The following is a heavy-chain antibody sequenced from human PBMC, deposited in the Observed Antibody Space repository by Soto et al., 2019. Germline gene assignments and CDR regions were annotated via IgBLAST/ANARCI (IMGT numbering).Heavy chain of an antibody. J-gene: IGHJ4*02. V-gene: IGHV3-30*03. CDR2: ISYDGSNK. CDR1: GYSLNIYG. Sequence: PEGSLELSCSASGYSLNIYGMDGFRKAPGKGLEWVAVISYDGSNKYYADSVKGRFTISRDNSKNTLYLQMNSLRAEDTAVYYCAPSTPHKAMVSTGHDFRGQGPLVT. CDR3: APSTPHKAMVSTGHDF. D-gene: IGHD5-18*01.